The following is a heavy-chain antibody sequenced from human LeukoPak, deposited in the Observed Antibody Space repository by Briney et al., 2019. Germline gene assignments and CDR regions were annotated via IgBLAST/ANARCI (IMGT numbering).Heavy chain of an antibody. D-gene: IGHD6-19*01. CDR2: MNPNSGNT. CDR3: ARGVQGAGTGDY. Sequence: ASVKVSCKASGYTFTSYDINWVRQATGQGLEWRGWMNPNSGNTGYAQKFQGRVTKTRNTSISTAYMELSSLRSEDTAVYYCARGVQGAGTGDYWGQGTLVTVSS. J-gene: IGHJ4*02. CDR1: GYTFTSYD. V-gene: IGHV1-8*01.